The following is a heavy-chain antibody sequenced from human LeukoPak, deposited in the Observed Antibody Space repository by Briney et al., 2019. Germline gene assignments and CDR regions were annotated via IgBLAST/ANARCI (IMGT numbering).Heavy chain of an antibody. CDR1: GGSISSSTFY. J-gene: IGHJ6*02. CDR2: IYYSGST. CDR3: ARRIQLYGMDV. V-gene: IGHV4-39*07. Sequence: SETLSLTCTVSGGSISSSTFYWGWIRQPPGKGLEWIGSIYYSGSTYYNPSLKSRVTISVDTSKNQFSLKLSSVTAADTAVYYCARRIQLYGMDVWGQGTTVTVSS. D-gene: IGHD5-18*01.